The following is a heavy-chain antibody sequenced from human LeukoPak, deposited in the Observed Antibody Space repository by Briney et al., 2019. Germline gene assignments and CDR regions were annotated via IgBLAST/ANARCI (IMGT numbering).Heavy chain of an antibody. CDR3: AKDHYGDYFSTGAFDI. Sequence: GGTLRLSCAASGFTFSSFDMSWVRQAPGEGLEWVSAISGSGGSTYNADSVQGRFTISRDNSKNTMYLQMNSLRAEDTAVYYCAKDHYGDYFSTGAFDIWGQGTTVIVSS. V-gene: IGHV3-23*01. J-gene: IGHJ3*02. CDR1: GFTFSSFD. CDR2: ISGSGGST. D-gene: IGHD4-17*01.